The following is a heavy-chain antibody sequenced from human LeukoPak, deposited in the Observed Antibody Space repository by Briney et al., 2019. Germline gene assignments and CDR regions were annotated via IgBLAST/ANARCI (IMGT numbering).Heavy chain of an antibody. J-gene: IGHJ4*02. CDR2: IYSGGST. V-gene: IGHV3-66*01. CDR1: GFTVSSNY. D-gene: IGHD2/OR15-2a*01. Sequence: GGSLRLSCAASGFTVSSNYMSWVRQAPGKGLEWVSVIYSGGSTYYADSVKGRFTISRDNSKNTLYLQMNSLRAEDTAVYHCASEGEYYFGYFHWGQGTLVAVSS. CDR3: ASEGEYYFGYFH.